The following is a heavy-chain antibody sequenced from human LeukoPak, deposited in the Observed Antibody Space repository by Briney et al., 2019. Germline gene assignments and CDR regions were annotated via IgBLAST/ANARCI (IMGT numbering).Heavy chain of an antibody. CDR2: IKQDGSEK. V-gene: IGHV3-7*01. J-gene: IGHJ4*02. Sequence: GGSLRLSCAASGFTFSSYWMSWVRQAPGKGLEWVANIKQDGSEKYYVDSVKGRFTISRDNAKNSLYLQVNSLRAEDTAVYYCAREGYCSGGSCYAELPFDYWGQGTLVTVSS. D-gene: IGHD2-15*01. CDR1: GFTFSSYW. CDR3: AREGYCSGGSCYAELPFDY.